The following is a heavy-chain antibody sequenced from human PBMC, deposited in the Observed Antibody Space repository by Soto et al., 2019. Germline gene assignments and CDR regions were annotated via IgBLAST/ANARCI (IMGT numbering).Heavy chain of an antibody. V-gene: IGHV3-15*01. CDR2: IKSKTDGGTT. CDR1: GFTFSNAW. Sequence: PGGSLRLSCAASGFTFSNAWMSWVRQAPGKGLEWVGRIKSKTDGGTTDYAAPVKGRFTISRDDSKNTLYLQMNSLKTEDTAVYYCTIHTMSSGAFDIWGQGTMVTVS. CDR3: TIHTMSSGAFDI. J-gene: IGHJ3*02. D-gene: IGHD3-10*02.